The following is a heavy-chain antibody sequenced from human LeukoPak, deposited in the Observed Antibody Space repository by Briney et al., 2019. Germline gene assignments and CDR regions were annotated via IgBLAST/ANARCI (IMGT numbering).Heavy chain of an antibody. D-gene: IGHD3-22*01. Sequence: PGGSLRLSCVASGFGFSSDWMTWVRQAPGKGLEWVANIKEDGSATYYAHSVKGRFIISRDNAKNSLYLQMNSLRVEDTAVYFCARDHNDGYNFYWGQGAVVTVSS. V-gene: IGHV3-7*01. CDR3: ARDHNDGYNFY. CDR1: GFGFSSDW. CDR2: IKEDGSAT. J-gene: IGHJ4*02.